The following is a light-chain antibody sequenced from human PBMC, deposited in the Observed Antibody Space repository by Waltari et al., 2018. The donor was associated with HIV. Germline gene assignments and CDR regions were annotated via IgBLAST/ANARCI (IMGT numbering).Light chain of an antibody. V-gene: IGKV1-NL1*01. Sequence: DIQMTQSPSSLSASVGDTVTITCRASQDISNSLSWFQQQPGKVPQLLVHGAFMLQRGVPSRFRGSGSGTDYTLTISGLQAEDFATYFCQQYFGLPLTFGGGTRVEI. CDR1: QDISNS. CDR3: QQYFGLPLT. CDR2: GAF. J-gene: IGKJ4*01.